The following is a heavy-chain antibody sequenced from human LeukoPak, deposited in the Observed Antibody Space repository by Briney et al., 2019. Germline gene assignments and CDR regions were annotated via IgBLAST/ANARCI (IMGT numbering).Heavy chain of an antibody. D-gene: IGHD3-22*01. CDR2: FYPGDSDT. CDR3: ARPGYYYDSSGYYTPFYFDY. Sequence: GGPLKISCKGSGYRFTSYWIGWVRQMPGKGLEWMGIFYPGDSDTRYRPSFQGQVTISADRSISPAYLQWSSLKASDTAMYYCARPGYYYDSSGYYTPFYFDYWGQGTLVTVSS. CDR1: GYRFTSYW. V-gene: IGHV5-51*01. J-gene: IGHJ4*02.